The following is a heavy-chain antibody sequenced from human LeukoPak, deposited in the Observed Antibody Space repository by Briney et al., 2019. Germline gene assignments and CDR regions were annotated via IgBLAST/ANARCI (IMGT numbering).Heavy chain of an antibody. CDR3: AKGGKWDVTPFDY. D-gene: IGHD1-26*01. Sequence: GGSLRPSCAASGFTFTSYSMNWVRQAPGRGLEWVSTISGGGGSTYYADSVKGRFTISRDNSKNTLYLQVNSLRAEDTAVYYCAKGGKWDVTPFDYWGQGTLVTVSS. J-gene: IGHJ4*02. CDR2: ISGGGGST. V-gene: IGHV3-23*01. CDR1: GFTFTSYS.